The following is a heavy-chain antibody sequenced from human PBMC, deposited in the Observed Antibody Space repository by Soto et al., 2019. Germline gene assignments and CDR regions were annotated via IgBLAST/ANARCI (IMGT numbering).Heavy chain of an antibody. CDR2: ISAYNGNT. V-gene: IGHV1-18*01. CDR1: GYTFTSYG. D-gene: IGHD2-2*01. CDR3: ARGYAVPAAMLYYYGMDV. Sequence: GASVKVSCKASGYTFTSYGISWVRQAPGQGLEWMGWISAYNGNTNYAQKLQGRVTMTTDTSTSTAYMELRSLRSDDTAVYYCARGYAVPAAMLYYYGMDVWGQGTTVTVSS. J-gene: IGHJ6*02.